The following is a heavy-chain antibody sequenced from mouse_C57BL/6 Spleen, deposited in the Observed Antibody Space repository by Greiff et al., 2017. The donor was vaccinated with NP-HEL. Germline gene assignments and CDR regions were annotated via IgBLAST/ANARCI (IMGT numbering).Heavy chain of an antibody. CDR2: IHPNSGST. Sequence: VQLQQSGAELVKPGASVKLSCKASGYTFTSYWMHWVKQRPGQGLEWIGMIHPNSGSTNYNEKFKSKATLTVDKSSSTAYMQLSSLTSEDSAVYYCARTGFTTADYWGQGTTLTVSS. D-gene: IGHD1-2*01. V-gene: IGHV1-64*01. J-gene: IGHJ2*01. CDR1: GYTFTSYW. CDR3: ARTGFTTADY.